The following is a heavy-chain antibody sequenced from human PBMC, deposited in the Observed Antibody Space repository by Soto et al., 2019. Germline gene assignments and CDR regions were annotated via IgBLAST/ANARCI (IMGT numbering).Heavy chain of an antibody. CDR3: ARHPSPDFGVVVAANPGGYYGMDV. CDR1: GYSFTSYW. CDR2: IYPGDSDT. V-gene: IGHV5-51*01. J-gene: IGHJ6*02. D-gene: IGHD2-15*01. Sequence: ASVKISCKGSGYSFTSYWIGWVRQMPGKGLEWMGIIYPGDSDTRYSPSFQGQVTISADKSISTAYLQWSSLKASDTAMYYCARHPSPDFGVVVAANPGGYYGMDVWGQGTTVTVSS.